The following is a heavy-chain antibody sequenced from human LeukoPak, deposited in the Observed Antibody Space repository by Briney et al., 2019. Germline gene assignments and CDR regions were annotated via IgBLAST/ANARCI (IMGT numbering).Heavy chain of an antibody. CDR2: IYYSGST. Sequence: PSETLSLTCTVSGGSVSSGTYYWSWIRQPPGKGLEGIGYIYYSGSTNYNPSLKSRVTISVDTSKNQCSLKLSSVTTADTAVYYCTRSTNLEAFDIWGQGTMVTVSS. CDR1: GGSVSSGTYY. V-gene: IGHV4-61*01. J-gene: IGHJ3*02. D-gene: IGHD2-8*01. CDR3: TRSTNLEAFDI.